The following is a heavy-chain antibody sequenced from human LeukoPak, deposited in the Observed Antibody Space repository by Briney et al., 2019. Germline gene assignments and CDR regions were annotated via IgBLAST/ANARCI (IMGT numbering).Heavy chain of an antibody. CDR3: AREGYYDSSGYLFDY. J-gene: IGHJ4*02. D-gene: IGHD3-22*01. CDR1: GYTFTSYA. Sequence: GASVKVSCKASGYTFTSYAMNWVRQAPGQGLEWMRWINTTTGNPTYAQGFTGRVVLSLDTSVRTAYLQISSLKAEDTAVYYCAREGYYDSSGYLFDYWGQGTLVTVSS. CDR2: INTTTGNP. V-gene: IGHV7-4-1*02.